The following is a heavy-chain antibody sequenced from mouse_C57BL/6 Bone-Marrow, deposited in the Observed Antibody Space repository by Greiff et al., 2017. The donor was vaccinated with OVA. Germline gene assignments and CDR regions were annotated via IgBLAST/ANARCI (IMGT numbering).Heavy chain of an antibody. Sequence: QVQLQQPGAELVMPGASVKLSCKASGYTFTSYWMHWVKQRPGQGLEWIGEIDPSDSYTNYNQKFKGKSTLTVDKSSSTAYMQLSSLTSEDSAVYYCAREFITTVEVYFDGWGTGTTVTVSS. CDR2: IDPSDSYT. D-gene: IGHD1-1*01. CDR1: GYTFTSYW. V-gene: IGHV1-69*01. CDR3: AREFITTVEVYFDG. J-gene: IGHJ1*03.